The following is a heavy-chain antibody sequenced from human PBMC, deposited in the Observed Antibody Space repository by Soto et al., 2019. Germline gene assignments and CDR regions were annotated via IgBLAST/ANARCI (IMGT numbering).Heavy chain of an antibody. V-gene: IGHV3-74*01. J-gene: IGHJ5*02. CDR2: INSDGSGT. Sequence: EVQLVESGGDSVQPGGSLRLSCAASGFAFSTYWMHWVRQAPGKGLVWVSRINSDGSGTDYAESVKGRFTISRDNAKNTLYLQMNSLRAEDTAVYYCALFEVLIYPGAWGQGTLVTVSS. CDR1: GFAFSTYW. D-gene: IGHD3-3*01. CDR3: ALFEVLIYPGA.